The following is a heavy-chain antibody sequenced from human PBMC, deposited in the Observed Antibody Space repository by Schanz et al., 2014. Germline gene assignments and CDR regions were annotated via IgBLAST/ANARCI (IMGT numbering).Heavy chain of an antibody. CDR2: IIPILDIT. CDR1: GGTFSSFA. D-gene: IGHD3-22*01. J-gene: IGHJ4*02. V-gene: IGHV1-69*04. Sequence: QVQLVQSGAEVKKPVSSVKVSCKASGGTFSSFAIFWVRQAPGQGLEWMGTIIPILDITNYAQKFQGRVTITADKSTSTAYMELSNLRSEDTAVYYCARAGQDYSDSSGYATYYFGNWGQGTLVTVSS. CDR3: ARAGQDYSDSSGYATYYFGN.